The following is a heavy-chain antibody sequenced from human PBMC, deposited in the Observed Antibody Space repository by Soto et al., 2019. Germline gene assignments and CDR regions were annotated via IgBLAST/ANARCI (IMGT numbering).Heavy chain of an antibody. CDR1: GGTFSSYA. Sequence: QVQLVQSGAEVKKPGSSVKVSCKASGGTFSSYAISWVRQAPGQGLEWMGGIIPIFGTATYAQKFQGRVTITADESTTTAYMELRSLRSEETAVYYCAGPPELTRIYYYYGMDVWCQGTTVTVSS. V-gene: IGHV1-69*12. D-gene: IGHD1-7*01. J-gene: IGHJ6*02. CDR3: AGPPELTRIYYYYGMDV. CDR2: IIPIFGTA.